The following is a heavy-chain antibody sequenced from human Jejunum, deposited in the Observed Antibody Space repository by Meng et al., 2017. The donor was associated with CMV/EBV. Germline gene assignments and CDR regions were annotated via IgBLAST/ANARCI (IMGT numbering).Heavy chain of an antibody. CDR1: GFTFRTYW. D-gene: IGHD5-24*01. V-gene: IGHV3-74*01. J-gene: IGHJ5*02. Sequence: VQLVESGGGLAQPGGSLRLSCAASGFTFRTYWMHWVRQDPGKGLEWVSRINSDGSDPRYADSVKDRYTISRDNAKDTVYLQMSSLRAEDTAVYFCARSRDGYSYFNSWGQGTLVTVSS. CDR3: ARSRDGYSYFNS. CDR2: INSDGSDP.